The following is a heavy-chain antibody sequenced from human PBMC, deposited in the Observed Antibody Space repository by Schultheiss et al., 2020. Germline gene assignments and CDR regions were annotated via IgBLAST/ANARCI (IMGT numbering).Heavy chain of an antibody. CDR3: ARDRSRYGDYNWFDP. D-gene: IGHD4-17*01. V-gene: IGHV3-23*01. Sequence: ESLKISCAASGFTFSTYGMHSVRQAPGKGLEWVSAFSGSGGSTYYADSVKGRFTISRDNSKNTLYLQMNSLRAEDTAVYYCARDRSRYGDYNWFDPWGQGTLVTVAS. J-gene: IGHJ5*02. CDR2: FSGSGGST. CDR1: GFTFSTYG.